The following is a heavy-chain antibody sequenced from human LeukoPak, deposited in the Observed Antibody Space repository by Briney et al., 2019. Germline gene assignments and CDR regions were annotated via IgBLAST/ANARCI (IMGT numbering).Heavy chain of an antibody. V-gene: IGHV3-33*01. Sequence: GGSLRLSCAASGFTFSSYGMHWVRQAPGKGLEWVAVIWYDGSNKYYADSVKGRFTISRDNSKNTLYLQMNSLRAEDTAVYYCARGGGEMATIPWLWGQGTLVTVSS. CDR1: GFTFSSYG. J-gene: IGHJ4*02. D-gene: IGHD5-24*01. CDR3: ARGGGEMATIPWL. CDR2: IWYDGSNK.